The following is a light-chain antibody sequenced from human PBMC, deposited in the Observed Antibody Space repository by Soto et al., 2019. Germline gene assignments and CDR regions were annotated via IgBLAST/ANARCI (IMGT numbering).Light chain of an antibody. Sequence: EIVLTQSPGTLSLSPGERATLSCRASQSIISSYLAWYQQKPGQAPRLLIYCASSRATGIPDWFSGSGSGTDFTLTISRLEPEDFAVYHWQQYDDSPSTFGQGTKVEIK. J-gene: IGKJ2*02. CDR1: QSIISSY. V-gene: IGKV3-20*01. CDR3: QQYDDSPST. CDR2: CAS.